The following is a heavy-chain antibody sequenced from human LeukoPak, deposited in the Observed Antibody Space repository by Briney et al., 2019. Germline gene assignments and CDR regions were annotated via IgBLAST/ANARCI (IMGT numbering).Heavy chain of an antibody. V-gene: IGHV3-15*01. J-gene: IGHJ4*02. CDR2: IKSKTDGGTT. CDR1: GFTFSKAW. CDR3: TTSFIAARVYFDY. D-gene: IGHD6-6*01. Sequence: PGGSLRLSCAASGFTFSKAWMSWVRQAPGKGLEWVGRIKSKTDGGTTDYAAPVKGRFTISRDDSKNTLYLQMNSLKTEDTAVYYCTTSFIAARVYFDYWGQGTLVTVSS.